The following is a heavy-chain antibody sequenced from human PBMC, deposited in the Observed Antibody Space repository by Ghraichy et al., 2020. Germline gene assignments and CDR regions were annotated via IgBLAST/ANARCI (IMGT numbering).Heavy chain of an antibody. CDR2: VYYSGST. CDR1: GGSISSSDYY. J-gene: IGHJ2*01. D-gene: IGHD2-21*02. Sequence: SETLSLTCTVSGGSISSSDYYWGWVRQPPGEGLEWIGSVYYSGSTYYNPSLKSRVAISIDTSKNQFSLKVTSVSAADTAVYYCARRAVVVVTAIPHWHFDVWGRGTLVTVSS. CDR3: ARRAVVVVTAIPHWHFDV. V-gene: IGHV4-39*01.